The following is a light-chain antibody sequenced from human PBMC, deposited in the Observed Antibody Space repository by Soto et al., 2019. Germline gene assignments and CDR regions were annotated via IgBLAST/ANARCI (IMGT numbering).Light chain of an antibody. CDR2: AAS. J-gene: IGKJ1*01. CDR3: LQDYNFPRT. CDR1: QGMRND. V-gene: IGKV1-6*01. Sequence: AIQMTQSPSSLSASVGARVTITCRASQGMRNDLGWYQQKPGKAPKLLIYAASSLQSGVPSRFSGSGSGTDFTLTNSSLQPGDFATYYCLQDYNFPRTVGQGTKVEIK.